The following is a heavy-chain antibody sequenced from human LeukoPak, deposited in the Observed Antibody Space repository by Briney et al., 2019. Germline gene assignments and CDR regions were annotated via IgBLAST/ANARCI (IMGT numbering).Heavy chain of an antibody. CDR1: GFSFNDYG. J-gene: IGHJ4*02. CDR3: ARDKHYYDSSNYV. Sequence: GGSLRHSCAASGFSFNDYGMSWVRQGPGKGLERVSGINWNGGNTGYADSVRGRFTISRDNAKNSLYLQMNSLRAEDTALYYCARDKHYYDSSNYVWGQGTLVTVSS. CDR2: INWNGGNT. D-gene: IGHD3-22*01. V-gene: IGHV3-20*04.